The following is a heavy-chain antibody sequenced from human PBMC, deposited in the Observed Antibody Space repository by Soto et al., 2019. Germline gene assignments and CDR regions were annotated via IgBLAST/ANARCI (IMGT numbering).Heavy chain of an antibody. CDR3: TSDCGDYHYYYYGMDV. CDR2: IRSKANSYAT. CDR1: GFTFSGSA. D-gene: IGHD4-17*01. Sequence: PGGSLRLSCAASGFTFSGSAMHWVRQASGKGLEWVGRIRSKANSYATAYAASVKGRFTISRDDSKNTAYLQMNSLKTEDTAVYYCTSDCGDYHYYYYGMDVWGQGTTVTVSS. J-gene: IGHJ6*02. V-gene: IGHV3-73*01.